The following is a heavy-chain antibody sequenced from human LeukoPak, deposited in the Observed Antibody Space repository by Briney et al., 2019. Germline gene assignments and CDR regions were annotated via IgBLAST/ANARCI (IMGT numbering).Heavy chain of an antibody. CDR1: GFTFSSYW. CDR2: IYSDGSRT. V-gene: IGHV3-74*01. CDR3: ERGGRDYYDSSEGLDY. D-gene: IGHD3-22*01. Sequence: PGGSLRLSCAASGFTFSSYWMHWVRQAPGKGLGWVSRIYSDGSRTSYADSVKGRFTISRDNAKNTLYLRMNSLRAEDTAVYYCERGGRDYYDSSEGLDYWGQGTLVTVSS. J-gene: IGHJ4*02.